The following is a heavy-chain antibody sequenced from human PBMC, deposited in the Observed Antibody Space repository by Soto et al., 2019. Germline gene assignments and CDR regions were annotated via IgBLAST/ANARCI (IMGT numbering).Heavy chain of an antibody. CDR1: RDSFTDSI. CDR2: INHSGSA. V-gene: IGHV4-34*01. CDR3: ARGLISGSHYSGGWYYFDS. Sequence: SETLSLTCDVYRDSFTDSICTWITHTPWKGLQWIGQINHSGSANYNPSLKSRVTISVHTSSSQFSLELSSVTAADTAVYYCARGLISGSHYSGGWYYFDSWGQGTQVT. J-gene: IGHJ4*02. D-gene: IGHD1-26*01.